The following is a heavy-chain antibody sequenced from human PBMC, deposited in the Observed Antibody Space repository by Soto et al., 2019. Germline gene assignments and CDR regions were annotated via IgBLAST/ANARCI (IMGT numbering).Heavy chain of an antibody. V-gene: IGHV1-18*01. D-gene: IGHD3-10*01. CDR2: ISAYNGNT. Sequence: QVQLVQSGAEVKKPGASVKVSCKASGYTFTSYGISWVRQAPGQGLEWMGWISAYNGNTNYAQKLQGRVTMTTDTSTSTAYMELRRLRSDDTAVYYCARLSMVGGDKPLRPPPYGMDVWGQGTTVTVSS. J-gene: IGHJ6*02. CDR3: ARLSMVGGDKPLRPPPYGMDV. CDR1: GYTFTSYG.